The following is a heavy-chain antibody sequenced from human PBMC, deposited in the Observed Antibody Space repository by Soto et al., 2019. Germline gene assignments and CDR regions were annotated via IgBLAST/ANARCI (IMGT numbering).Heavy chain of an antibody. CDR3: ARDTLTDYAVGAYYYGMDV. CDR1: GFTFSSYA. D-gene: IGHD4-17*01. J-gene: IGHJ6*02. CDR2: ISYDGSNK. V-gene: IGHV3-30-3*01. Sequence: QVQLVESGGGVVQPGRSLRLSCAASGFTFSSYAMHWVRQAPGKGLEWVAVISYDGSNKYYADSVKGRFTISRDNSKNTLYLQMNSLRAEDTAVYYWARDTLTDYAVGAYYYGMDVWGQGTTVTVSS.